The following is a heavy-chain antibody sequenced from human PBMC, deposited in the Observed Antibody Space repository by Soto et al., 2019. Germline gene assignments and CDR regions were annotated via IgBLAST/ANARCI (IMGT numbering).Heavy chain of an antibody. CDR2: IIPIFGTA. J-gene: IGHJ3*02. CDR3: ATPLLLALGPRGDAFDI. D-gene: IGHD3-22*01. CDR1: GGTFSSYA. V-gene: IGHV1-69*06. Sequence: SVKVSCKASGGTFSSYAISWVRQAPGQGLEWMGGIIPIFGTANYAQKFQGRVTITADKSTSTAYMELSSLRSEDTAVYYCATPLLLALGPRGDAFDIWGQGTVVTVSS.